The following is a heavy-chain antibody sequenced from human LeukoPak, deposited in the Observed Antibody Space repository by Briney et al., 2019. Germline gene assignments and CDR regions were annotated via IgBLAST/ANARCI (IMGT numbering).Heavy chain of an antibody. CDR3: ATAIRITMVRGVITLDY. CDR1: GYTLTELS. D-gene: IGHD3-10*01. Sequence: ASVKVSCKVSGYTLTELSMHWVRQAPGKGLEWMGGFDPEDDETIYAQKFQGRVTMTEDTSTDTAYMELSSLRSEDTAVYYCATAIRITMVRGVITLDYWGQGTLVTVSS. J-gene: IGHJ4*02. CDR2: FDPEDDET. V-gene: IGHV1-24*01.